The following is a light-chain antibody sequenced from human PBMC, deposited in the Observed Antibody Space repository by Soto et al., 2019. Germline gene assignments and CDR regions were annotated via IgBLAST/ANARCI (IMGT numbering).Light chain of an antibody. V-gene: IGLV1-44*01. CDR1: RSNIGNNP. CDR2: SIN. CDR3: AAWDDSLNVYV. Sequence: QSVLTQPPSASGTPGQRVTISCSGSRSNIGNNPVNWYQQLPGAAPKLLIYSINQRPSGVPDRFSGSKSGTSASLAISGLQSEDEADYYCAAWDDSLNVYVFGPGTKVTVL. J-gene: IGLJ1*01.